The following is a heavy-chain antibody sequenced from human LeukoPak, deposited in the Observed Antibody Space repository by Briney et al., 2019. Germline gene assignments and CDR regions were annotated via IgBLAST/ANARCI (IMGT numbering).Heavy chain of an antibody. Sequence: AGGSLRLSCAASGFTFSSYAMSWVRQAPGKGLEWVSAISGSGGSTYYADSVKGRFTISRDNSKNTLYLQMNSLRAEDTAVYYCAKDRGVREVIAPYYFDYWGQGTLVTVSS. D-gene: IGHD3-10*01. CDR1: GFTFSSYA. V-gene: IGHV3-23*01. CDR2: ISGSGGST. CDR3: AKDRGVREVIAPYYFDY. J-gene: IGHJ4*02.